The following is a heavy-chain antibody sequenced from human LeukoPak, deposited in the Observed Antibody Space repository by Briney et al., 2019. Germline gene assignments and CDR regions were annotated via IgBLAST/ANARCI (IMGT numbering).Heavy chain of an antibody. CDR2: IYYSGST. D-gene: IGHD3-22*01. CDR1: GGSISSSSYY. Sequence: SETLSLTCTVSGGSISSSSYYWGWIRQPPGKGLEWIGSIYYSGSTYYNPSLKSRVTISVDTSKNQFSLKLSSVTAADTAIYYCAVLVVVITTTPTGLDWGQGTLVTVSS. V-gene: IGHV4-39*07. CDR3: AVLVVVITTTPTGLD. J-gene: IGHJ4*02.